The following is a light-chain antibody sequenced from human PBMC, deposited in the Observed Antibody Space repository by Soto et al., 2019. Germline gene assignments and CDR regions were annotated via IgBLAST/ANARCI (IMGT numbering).Light chain of an antibody. CDR2: AAS. J-gene: IGKJ1*01. Sequence: EIEVNKNPVSLSGRLGDRHTITCRASQSISSYLNWYQQKTGKAPKLLIYAASSLQSGVPSRFSGSGSGTDFTLTISSFQPEDFTTYYSQLSASMLRPSAQGTKVDIK. CDR3: QLSASMLRP. V-gene: IGKV1-39*01. CDR1: QSISSY.